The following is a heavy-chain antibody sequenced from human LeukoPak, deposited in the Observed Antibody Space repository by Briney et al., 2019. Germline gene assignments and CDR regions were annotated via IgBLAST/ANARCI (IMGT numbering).Heavy chain of an antibody. CDR1: GYIFSGHY. Sequence: GSSVKVSCKSSGYIFSGHYIQWVRPAPGQGLEWMGWINPASGGANNAQKFHGRVTMTTDTSISTLYMELNSLRSDDTAVYYCARVLFPSGPTHWFDPWGQGTLVTVSS. CDR3: ARVLFPSGPTHWFDP. J-gene: IGHJ5*02. V-gene: IGHV1-2*02. D-gene: IGHD2-21*01. CDR2: INPASGGA.